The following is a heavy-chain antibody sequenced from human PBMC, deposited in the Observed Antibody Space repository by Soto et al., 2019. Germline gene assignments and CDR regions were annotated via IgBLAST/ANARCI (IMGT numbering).Heavy chain of an antibody. J-gene: IGHJ6*03. Sequence: GGSLRLSCAASGFTFSSYGMHWVRQAPGKGLEWVAVIWYDGSNKYYADSVKGRFTISRDNSKNTLYLQMNSLRAEDTAVYYCARDEQWLVQDYYYYMDVWGKGTTVTVSS. V-gene: IGHV3-33*01. CDR1: GFTFSSYG. CDR2: IWYDGSNK. CDR3: ARDEQWLVQDYYYYMDV. D-gene: IGHD6-19*01.